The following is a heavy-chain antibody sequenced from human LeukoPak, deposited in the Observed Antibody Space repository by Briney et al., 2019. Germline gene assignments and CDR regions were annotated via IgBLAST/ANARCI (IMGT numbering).Heavy chain of an antibody. CDR1: GGSISSSSYY. V-gene: IGHV4-39*01. D-gene: IGHD4-17*01. CDR2: IYYSGST. CDR3: ARLEGVDYGEIDY. J-gene: IGHJ4*02. Sequence: SETLSLTXTVSGGSISSSSYYWGWIRQPPGKGLEWIGSIYYSGSTYYNPSLKSRVTISVDTSKNQFSLKLSSVTAADTAVYYCARLEGVDYGEIDYWGQGTLVTVSS.